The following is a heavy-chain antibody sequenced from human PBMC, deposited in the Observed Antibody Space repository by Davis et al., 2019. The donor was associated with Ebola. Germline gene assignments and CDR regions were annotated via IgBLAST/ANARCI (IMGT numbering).Heavy chain of an antibody. V-gene: IGHV3-53*01. CDR1: GFTVRNNY. Sequence: GESLKISCAVSGFTVRNNYMSWVRQAPGKGLEWVSLIYSGGTTYYADSVKGRFTISRDNSKNTLYLQMNSLRAEDTAGYYCTRHVSGDFWYFDLWGRGTLVTVSS. CDR2: IYSGGTT. J-gene: IGHJ2*01. CDR3: TRHVSGDFWYFDL. D-gene: IGHD4-17*01.